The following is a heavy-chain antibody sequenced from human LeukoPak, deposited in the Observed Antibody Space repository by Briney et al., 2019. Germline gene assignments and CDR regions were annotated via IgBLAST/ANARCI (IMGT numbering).Heavy chain of an antibody. CDR1: GFTFSIYG. CDR3: AKVAVRGIGNFDY. CDR2: VSGTGGST. V-gene: IGHV3-23*01. Sequence: GGSLRLSCAASGFTFSIYGMSWVRQAPGKGLEWVSGVSGTGGSTYYADSVKGRFTISRDNSKNTLYLEMNSLRAEDTAVYYCAKVAVRGIGNFDYWGQGTLVTVSS. J-gene: IGHJ4*02. D-gene: IGHD3-10*01.